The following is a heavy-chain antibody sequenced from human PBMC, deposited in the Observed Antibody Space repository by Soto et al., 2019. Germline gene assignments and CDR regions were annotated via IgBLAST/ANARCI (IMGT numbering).Heavy chain of an antibody. D-gene: IGHD3-9*01. J-gene: IGHJ6*02. Sequence: PXGSLRLSCAASGFTVSSNYMSWVRQAPGKGLEWVSVIYSGGSTYYADSVKGRFTISRDNSKNTLYLQMNSLRAEDTAVYYCARDRHLYYDILTGYYTQTRYYGMDVWGQGTTVTVSS. CDR3: ARDRHLYYDILTGYYTQTRYYGMDV. V-gene: IGHV3-66*01. CDR2: IYSGGST. CDR1: GFTVSSNY.